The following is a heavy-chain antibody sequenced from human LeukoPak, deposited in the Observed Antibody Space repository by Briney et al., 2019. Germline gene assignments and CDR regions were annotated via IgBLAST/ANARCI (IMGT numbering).Heavy chain of an antibody. Sequence: APVKVSCKASGGTFSSYAISWVRQAPGQGLEWMGWINPNSGGTNYAQKFQGRVTMTRDTSISTAYMELSRLRSDDTAVYYCARDFGTIFGEAPENFDIWGQGTMVTVSS. D-gene: IGHD3-3*01. J-gene: IGHJ3*02. V-gene: IGHV1-2*02. CDR3: ARDFGTIFGEAPENFDI. CDR2: INPNSGGT. CDR1: GGTFSSYA.